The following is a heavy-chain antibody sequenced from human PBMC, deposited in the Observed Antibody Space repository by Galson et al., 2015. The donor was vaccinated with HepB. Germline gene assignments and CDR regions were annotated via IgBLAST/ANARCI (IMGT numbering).Heavy chain of an antibody. V-gene: IGHV3-53*01. CDR2: IYSSGIT. D-gene: IGHD5-12*01. J-gene: IGHJ4*02. CDR3: ARGTYSGYEFFDY. CDR1: GFTVSTYY. Sequence: SLRLSCAASGFTVSTYYMHWVRQAPGKGLEWVSVIYSSGITNYADSVKGRLTISRDNSKNTLYLQVKSLRAEDTAVYYCARGTYSGYEFFDYWGQGTLVTVSS.